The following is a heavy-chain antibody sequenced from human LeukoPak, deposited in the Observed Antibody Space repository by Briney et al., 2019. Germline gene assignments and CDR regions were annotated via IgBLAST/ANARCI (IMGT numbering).Heavy chain of an antibody. CDR3: ARDLGYCSSTSCYENWFDP. D-gene: IGHD2-2*01. J-gene: IGHJ5*02. V-gene: IGHV1-3*01. CDR2: INAGNGNT. Sequence: ASVKVSCKASGYTFTSYAMHWVRQAPGQRLEWMGWINAGNGNTKYSQKFQGRVTITRDTSASTAYMELSSLRSEDTAVYYCARDLGYCSSTSCYENWFDPWGQGTLVTVPS. CDR1: GYTFTSYA.